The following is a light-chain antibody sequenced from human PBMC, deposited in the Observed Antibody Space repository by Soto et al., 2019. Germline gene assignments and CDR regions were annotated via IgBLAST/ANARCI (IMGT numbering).Light chain of an antibody. CDR1: QSVSSNF. Sequence: DIVLTQSPGTLSLSPGERATLSCRASQSVSSNFLAWYQQNPGQTPRLLIYGTSSRATGIPGRFSGSGSGTDFTLTISRLEPEDFAVYFCQQYGSLPWTFGQGTKVEIK. CDR2: GTS. V-gene: IGKV3-20*01. CDR3: QQYGSLPWT. J-gene: IGKJ1*01.